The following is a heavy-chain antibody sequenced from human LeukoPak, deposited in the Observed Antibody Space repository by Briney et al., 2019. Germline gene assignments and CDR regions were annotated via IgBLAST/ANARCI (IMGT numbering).Heavy chain of an antibody. D-gene: IGHD6-13*01. CDR2: VSSSSSTYT. Sequence: GGSLRLSCAASGFTFSDYYMIWIRQAPGKGLEWVSYVSSSSSTYTNYADSVKGRFTISRDNAKNSLYLQMSSLRAEDTAVYYCARDRIAAPGTADHFDYWGQGTLVTVSS. J-gene: IGHJ4*02. CDR3: ARDRIAAPGTADHFDY. V-gene: IGHV3-11*06. CDR1: GFTFSDYY.